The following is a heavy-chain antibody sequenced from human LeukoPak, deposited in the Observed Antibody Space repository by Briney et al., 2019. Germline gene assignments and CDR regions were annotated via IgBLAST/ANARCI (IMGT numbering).Heavy chain of an antibody. CDR3: AREGYYGSGVYYMDV. Sequence: ASVKVSCKASGYTFTGYYMHWVRQAPGQGLEWMGWINPNSGGTNYAQKFQGRVTMTRDTSISTAYMELSRLRSDDTAVYYCAREGYYGSGVYYMDVWGKGTTVTVSS. J-gene: IGHJ6*03. CDR1: GYTFTGYY. D-gene: IGHD3-10*01. CDR2: INPNSGGT. V-gene: IGHV1-2*02.